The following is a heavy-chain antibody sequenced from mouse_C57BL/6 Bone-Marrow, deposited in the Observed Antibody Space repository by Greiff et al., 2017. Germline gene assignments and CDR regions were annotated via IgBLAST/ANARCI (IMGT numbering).Heavy chain of an antibody. J-gene: IGHJ2*01. CDR3: AKNCFLDY. Sequence: VQRVESGPGLVQPSQSLSITCTVSGFSLTSYGVHWVRQPPGKGLEWLGVIWSGGSTDYNAAFISRLSISKDNSKSQVFFKINSLQADDTAIYYCAKNCFLDYWGQGTTLTVSS. CDR2: IWSGGST. CDR1: GFSLTSYG. V-gene: IGHV2-4*01.